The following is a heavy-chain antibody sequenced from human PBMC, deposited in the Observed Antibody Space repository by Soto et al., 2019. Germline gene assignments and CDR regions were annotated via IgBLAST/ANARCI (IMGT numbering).Heavy chain of an antibody. CDR2: MNPNSGNT. V-gene: IGHV1-8*01. CDR1: GYTLDSYD. J-gene: IGHJ6*03. CDR3: ARGVSPLAKIYYYYYMDV. Sequence: ASVEVCCKDSGYTLDSYDMRWVRQDTRQGLEWMGWMNPNSGNTGYAQKFQGRVTMTRNTSISTAYMELSSLRSEDTAVYYCARGVSPLAKIYYYYYMDVWGKGTTVTVSS.